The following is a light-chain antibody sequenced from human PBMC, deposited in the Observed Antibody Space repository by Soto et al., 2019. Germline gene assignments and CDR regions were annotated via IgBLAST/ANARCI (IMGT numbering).Light chain of an antibody. Sequence: EIFFRQSPGTLSLSPGERATLSCMASQSISSTYLAWYQQKPGQAPRLLISSASSRATGFPDRFSGSGSGTGFTLTISRLEPEDFAVYYCQHYGGSGTFGQGTKVDIK. CDR3: QHYGGSGT. CDR1: QSISSTY. CDR2: SAS. J-gene: IGKJ1*01. V-gene: IGKV3-20*01.